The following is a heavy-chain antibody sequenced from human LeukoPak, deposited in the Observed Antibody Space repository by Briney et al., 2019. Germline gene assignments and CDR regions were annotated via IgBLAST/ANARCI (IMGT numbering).Heavy chain of an antibody. CDR2: INHSGST. CDR1: GGSFSGYY. V-gene: IGHV4-34*01. CDR3: ARRKGDNYYYYMDV. Sequence: PSETLSLTCAVYGGSFSGYYWSWIRQPPGKGLEWIGEINHSGSTNYNPSLKSRVTISVDTSKNQFSLKLRSVTAADTAVYYCARRKGDNYYYYMDVWGKGTTVTVSS. D-gene: IGHD3-16*01. J-gene: IGHJ6*03.